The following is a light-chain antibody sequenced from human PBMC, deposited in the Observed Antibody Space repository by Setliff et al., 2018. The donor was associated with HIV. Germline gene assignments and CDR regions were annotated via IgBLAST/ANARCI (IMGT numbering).Light chain of an antibody. J-gene: IGLJ2*01. Sequence: SVLTQPASVSGSPGQSITISCTGTSSDVGSYNLVSWYQQHPGKAPKLMIYEVSKRPSGVSNRFSGSKSGNTASLTISGLRAEDETDYYCCSYAGSSTFVVFGGGTKVTVL. CDR2: EVS. V-gene: IGLV2-23*02. CDR3: CSYAGSSTFVV. CDR1: SSDVGSYNL.